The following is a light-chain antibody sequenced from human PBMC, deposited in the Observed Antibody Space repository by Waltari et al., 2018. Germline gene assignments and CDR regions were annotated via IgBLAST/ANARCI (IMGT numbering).Light chain of an antibody. CDR2: QNT. CDR1: KCGDKY. J-gene: IGLJ2*01. V-gene: IGLV3-1*01. CDR3: QAWDSYSVI. Sequence: SYELKQPPSVSVSPGQTATTTCSGEKCGDKYTCWYRQQPGQSPVFVLYQNTKRPSGIPERFSGSNSGNTATLTITGTQTMDEADYYCQAWDSYSVIFGAGTRLTVL.